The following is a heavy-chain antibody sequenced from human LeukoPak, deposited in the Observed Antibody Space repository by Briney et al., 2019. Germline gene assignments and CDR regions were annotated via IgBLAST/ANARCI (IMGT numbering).Heavy chain of an antibody. V-gene: IGHV4-4*07. CDR3: ASSYYDFWSGYSD. Sequence: PSETLSLTCTVSGGSISSYYWSWIRQPAGKGLEWIGRIYTSGSTNYNPSFKSRVTMSVDTSKNQSSLKLSSVTAADTAVYYCASSYYDFWSGYSDWGQGTLVTVSS. CDR1: GGSISSYY. CDR2: IYTSGST. D-gene: IGHD3-3*01. J-gene: IGHJ4*02.